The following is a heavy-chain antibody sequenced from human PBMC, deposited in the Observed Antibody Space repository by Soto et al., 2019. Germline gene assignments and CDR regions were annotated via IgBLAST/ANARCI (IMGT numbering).Heavy chain of an antibody. J-gene: IGHJ4*02. CDR2: IYPGDSDT. CDR3: ASPLRYDFWSGYVFDY. D-gene: IGHD3-3*01. CDR1: GYRFSTYW. Sequence: GESLKISCQCSGYRFSTYWIGWVRRMPGKGLEWMGIIYPGDSDTRYSPSFQGQVTISADKSISTAYLQWSSLKASDTAMYYCASPLRYDFWSGYVFDYWGQGTLVTVSS. V-gene: IGHV5-51*01.